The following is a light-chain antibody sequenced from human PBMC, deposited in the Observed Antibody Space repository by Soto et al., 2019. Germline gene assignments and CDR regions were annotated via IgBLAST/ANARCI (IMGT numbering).Light chain of an antibody. CDR3: QSYDSSLSVV. CDR1: SSNIGAGYD. V-gene: IGLV1-40*01. J-gene: IGLJ2*01. CDR2: GNS. Sequence: QSVLTQPPSVSGAPGQRVTISCTGSSSNIGAGYDVHWYQQLPGTAPKLLIYGNSNRPSGVPDRFSGSKSGTSASLASTGLQAEDEADYYFQSYDSSLSVVFGGGTKLTVL.